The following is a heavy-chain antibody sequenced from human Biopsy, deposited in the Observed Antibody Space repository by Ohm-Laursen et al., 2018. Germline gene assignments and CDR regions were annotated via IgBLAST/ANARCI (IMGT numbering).Heavy chain of an antibody. V-gene: IGHV3-23*01. J-gene: IGHJ4*02. D-gene: IGHD4/OR15-4a*01. Sequence: SLRLSCAASGFTFSTYSMTWVRQAPGKGLEWVSTISGSDHSRSYADSVKGRFTISRDNSKSTLFLQMNSLRAEDTAVYFCAGDLDHYDANADSGDYDYWGQGTLVSVSS. CDR1: GFTFSTYS. CDR3: AGDLDHYDANADSGDYDY. CDR2: ISGSDHSR.